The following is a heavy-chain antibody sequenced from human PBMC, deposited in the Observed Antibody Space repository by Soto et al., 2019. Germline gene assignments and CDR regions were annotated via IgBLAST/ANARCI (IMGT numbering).Heavy chain of an antibody. CDR3: ARVGIAARRFDY. V-gene: IGHV1-46*01. D-gene: IGHD6-6*01. CDR2: INPSGGST. J-gene: IGHJ4*02. Sequence: ASVKVSCKASGYTFTSYYMHWVRQAPGQGLEWMGIINPSGGSTSYAQKFQGRVTMTRDTSTSTVYMELSSPRSEDTAVYYCARVGIAARRFDYWGQGTLVTVSS. CDR1: GYTFTSYY.